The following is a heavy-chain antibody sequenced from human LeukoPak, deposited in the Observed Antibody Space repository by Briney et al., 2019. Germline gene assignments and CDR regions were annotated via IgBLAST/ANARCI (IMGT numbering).Heavy chain of an antibody. J-gene: IGHJ4*02. CDR3: ARDRYYYDSSGYSQLYYFDY. V-gene: IGHV4-30-4*01. D-gene: IGHD3-22*01. Sequence: PSETLSLTCTVSGGSISSGDYYWSWIRQPPGKGLEWIGYIYYSGSTYYNPSLESRVTISVDTSKNQFSLKLSSVTAADTAVYYCARDRYYYDSSGYSQLYYFDYWGQGTLVTVSS. CDR2: IYYSGST. CDR1: GGSISSGDYY.